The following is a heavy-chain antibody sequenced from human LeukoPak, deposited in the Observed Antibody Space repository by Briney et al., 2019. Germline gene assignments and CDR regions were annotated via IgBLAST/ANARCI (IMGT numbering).Heavy chain of an antibody. CDR1: GFTFTTYW. D-gene: IGHD3-22*01. CDR3: SNGIYDNSY. J-gene: IGHJ4*02. V-gene: IGHV3-7*01. Sequence: GGSLRLSCTASGFTFTTYWMAWVRQTPGKGLEWVANIKQDGSEKYYAEPVRGRFTISRDNAKNSLYLQMNSLRAEDTAVYYCSNGIYDNSYWGQGTLVTVSS. CDR2: IKQDGSEK.